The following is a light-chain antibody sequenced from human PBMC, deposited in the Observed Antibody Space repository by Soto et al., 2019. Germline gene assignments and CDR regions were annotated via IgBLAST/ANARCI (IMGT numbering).Light chain of an antibody. V-gene: IGKV1-5*03. CDR2: KAS. CDR1: QTISSW. J-gene: IGKJ1*01. CDR3: QHNNSYSEA. Sequence: DIQMTQSPSTLSGSVGDRVTITCRASQTISSWLAWYQQKPGKAPKLLIYKASTLKSGVPSRFIGSGSGTAFTLTISSLQPDDFATYYCQHNNSYSEAFGQGTKVELK.